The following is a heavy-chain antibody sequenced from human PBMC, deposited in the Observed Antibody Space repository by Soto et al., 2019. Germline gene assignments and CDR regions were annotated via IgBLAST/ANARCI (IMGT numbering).Heavy chain of an antibody. CDR3: ARSRANYYDSRGYYYSSFHY. CDR2: IIPMFGTA. J-gene: IGHJ4*02. Sequence: QVQLVQSGAEVKKPGSSVKVSCKTSGGTFSSYAISWVRQAPGQGLEWMGGIIPMFGTANYAQKFQGRVTMTADESTSTAYMELTSLRSEDTAVYYCARSRANYYDSRGYYYSSFHYWGQGTLVTVSS. D-gene: IGHD3-22*01. CDR1: GGTFSSYA. V-gene: IGHV1-69*12.